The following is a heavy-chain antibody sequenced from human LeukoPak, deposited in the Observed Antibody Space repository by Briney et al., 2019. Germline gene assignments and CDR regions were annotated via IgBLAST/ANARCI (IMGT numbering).Heavy chain of an antibody. D-gene: IGHD2-15*01. CDR1: GFTFSSYG. J-gene: IGHJ4*02. Sequence: PGGSLRLSCAASGFTFSSYGMHWVRQGPGKGLEWVAFIRYDGSNKYYADSVKGRFTISRDNSKNTLYLQMNSLRAEDTAVYYCAKDMDIVVVVAATLFDYWGQGTLVTVSS. CDR3: AKDMDIVVVVAATLFDY. CDR2: IRYDGSNK. V-gene: IGHV3-30*02.